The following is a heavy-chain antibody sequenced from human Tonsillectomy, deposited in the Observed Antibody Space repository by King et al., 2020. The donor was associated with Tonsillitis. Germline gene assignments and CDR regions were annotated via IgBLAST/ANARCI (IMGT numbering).Heavy chain of an antibody. Sequence: VQLQESGPGLVKPSETLSLTCTVSGGSISRYYWSWIRQPPGKGLECIGDISYSGSTNYNPSLKSRVTISVDTSKNQFSLKLSSVTAADTAVYYCARGRKNTYYFDNSGYLFDPWGQGTLVTVSS. D-gene: IGHD3-22*01. CDR1: GGSISRYY. CDR2: ISYSGST. V-gene: IGHV4-59*01. J-gene: IGHJ5*02. CDR3: ARGRKNTYYFDNSGYLFDP.